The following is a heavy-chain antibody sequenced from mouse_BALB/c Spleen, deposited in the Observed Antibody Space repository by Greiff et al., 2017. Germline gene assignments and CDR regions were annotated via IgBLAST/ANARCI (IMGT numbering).Heavy chain of an antibody. V-gene: IGHV14-1*02. CDR3: ASAPLYRGFAY. CDR2: IDPENGNT. J-gene: IGHJ3*01. Sequence: VQLQQSGAELVRPGALVKLSCKASGFNIKDYYMHWVKQRPEQGLEWIGWIDPENGNTIYDPKFQGKASITADTSSNPAYLQHSSLTSEDTAVYYCASAPLYRGFAYWGQGTLVTVSA. CDR1: GFNIKDYY. D-gene: IGHD2-1*01.